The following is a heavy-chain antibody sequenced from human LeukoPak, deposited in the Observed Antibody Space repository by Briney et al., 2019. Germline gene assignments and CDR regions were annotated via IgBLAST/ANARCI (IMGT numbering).Heavy chain of an antibody. J-gene: IGHJ5*02. V-gene: IGHV3-7*01. Sequence: GGSLRLSCAASGFTFTNYWMSWVRQAPGKGLEWVANIKKDGSEKKYVDSVKGRFTISRDNAKNSLYLQMNSLRAEDTAVYYCAREGGSGWYSGWFDPWGQGTLVTVSS. D-gene: IGHD6-19*01. CDR3: AREGGSGWYSGWFDP. CDR2: IKKDGSEK. CDR1: GFTFTNYW.